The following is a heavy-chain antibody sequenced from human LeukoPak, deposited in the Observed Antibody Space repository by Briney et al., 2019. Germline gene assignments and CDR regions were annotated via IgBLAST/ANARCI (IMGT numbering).Heavy chain of an antibody. Sequence: GGSLRLSCAASGFTFRNHWMHCVRHAPGKGLIWVARINNDGSDTSHADSVEGRFTISRDNAKDTLYLQMNSLRVEDTAVYYCARNNWGIDYWGQGTLVAVSS. CDR2: INNDGSDT. CDR1: GFTFRNHW. J-gene: IGHJ4*02. CDR3: ARNNWGIDY. D-gene: IGHD7-27*01. V-gene: IGHV3-74*01.